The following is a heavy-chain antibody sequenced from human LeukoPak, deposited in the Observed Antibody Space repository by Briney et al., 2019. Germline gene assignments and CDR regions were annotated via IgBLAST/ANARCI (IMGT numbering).Heavy chain of an antibody. CDR3: ATDGYDSSGYSTSFDY. D-gene: IGHD3-22*01. J-gene: IGHJ4*02. V-gene: IGHV1-24*01. CDR2: FDPEDGET. CDR1: GYTLTELS. Sequence: ASVKVSFKVSGYTLTELSMHWVRQAPGKGLEWVGGFDPEDGETIYAQKFQGRVTMTEDTSTDTAYMELSSLRSEDTAVYYCATDGYDSSGYSTSFDYWGQGTLVTVSS.